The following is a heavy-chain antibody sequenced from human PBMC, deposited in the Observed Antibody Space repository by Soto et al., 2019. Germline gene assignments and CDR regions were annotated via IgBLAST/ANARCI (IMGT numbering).Heavy chain of an antibody. D-gene: IGHD3-22*01. Sequence: GGSLRLSCAASGFTFSIYAMSWVRQAPGKGLEWVSAISGSGGSTYYADSVKGRFTISRDNSKNTLYLQMNSLRAEDTAVYYCATPASNYYDSSGYYPYWGQGTLVTVSS. J-gene: IGHJ4*02. CDR3: ATPASNYYDSSGYYPY. CDR2: ISGSGGST. CDR1: GFTFSIYA. V-gene: IGHV3-23*01.